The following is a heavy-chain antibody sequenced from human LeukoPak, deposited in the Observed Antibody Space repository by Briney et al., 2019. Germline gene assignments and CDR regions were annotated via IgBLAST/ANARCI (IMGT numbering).Heavy chain of an antibody. V-gene: IGHV4-39*01. Sequence: PSETLSLTSTVTGGSISNSSYYWAWIRQPPGKGLAWIGSIYYSGSTYYNPSLKSRVTISVDTSKNQFSLKLSSVTAADTAVYYCARSLGSGSYLYYYYYMDVWGKGTTVTISS. CDR2: IYYSGST. D-gene: IGHD3-10*01. CDR1: GGSISNSSYY. CDR3: ARSLGSGSYLYYYYYMDV. J-gene: IGHJ6*03.